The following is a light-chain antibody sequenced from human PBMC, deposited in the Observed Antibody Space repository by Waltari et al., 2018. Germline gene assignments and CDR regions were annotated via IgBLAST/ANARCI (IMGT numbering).Light chain of an antibody. V-gene: IGLV1-44*01. CDR1: SSNLGKTA. J-gene: IGLJ3*02. CDR3: AAWDDNLNGL. Sequence: QSVLTQAPSESGTPGQRVTISCSGSSSNLGKTAVNWYPRVPGTDPKLLIYANDQRPSGVPDRFSGSKSGTSASLVISGLQAEDEADYYCAAWDDNLNGLFGGGTKLTVL. CDR2: AND.